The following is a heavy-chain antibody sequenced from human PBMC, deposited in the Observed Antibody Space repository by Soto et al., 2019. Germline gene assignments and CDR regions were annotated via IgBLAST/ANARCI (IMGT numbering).Heavy chain of an antibody. V-gene: IGHV1-69*01. J-gene: IGHJ6*02. Sequence: QVQLVQSGAAVKKPGSSVKVSCKASGGTFSSYAISWVRQAPGQGLEWMGGIIPIFGTANYAQNFQGRVTITADESTSTAYMELSSLRSDDTAVYYCARDLRAAGRPGMDVWGQGTTVTVSS. CDR2: IIPIFGTA. CDR1: GGTFSSYA. D-gene: IGHD6-13*01. CDR3: ARDLRAAGRPGMDV.